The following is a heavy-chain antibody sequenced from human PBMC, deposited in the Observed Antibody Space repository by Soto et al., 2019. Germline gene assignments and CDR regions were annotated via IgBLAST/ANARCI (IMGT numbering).Heavy chain of an antibody. CDR2: IDNSGST. CDR1: GGSISNYF. CDR3: ARGGQDFWSGPFDY. V-gene: IGHV4-4*07. Sequence: PSETLSLTCTVSGGSISNYFCNWIWQPAGKGLEWIGRIDNSGSTNYNPSLKGRITMSADTSRNQFSLKLNSVTAADTAVYYRARGGQDFWSGPFDYWGQGALVTVSS. D-gene: IGHD3-3*01. J-gene: IGHJ4*02.